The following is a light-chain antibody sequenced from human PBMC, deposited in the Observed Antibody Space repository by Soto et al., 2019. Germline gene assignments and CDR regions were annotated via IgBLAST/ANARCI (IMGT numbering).Light chain of an antibody. CDR3: AAWDDSLNGPV. CDR1: SSNIGSNT. Sequence: QSVLTQPPSASGTPGQRVTISCSGSSSNIGSNTVNWYQQLPGTAPKLLIYSNTQRPSGVPDRFSGSKSGTSASLAISGLKSEDETDYYCAAWDDSLNGPVFGGGTKLTVL. CDR2: SNT. V-gene: IGLV1-44*01. J-gene: IGLJ2*01.